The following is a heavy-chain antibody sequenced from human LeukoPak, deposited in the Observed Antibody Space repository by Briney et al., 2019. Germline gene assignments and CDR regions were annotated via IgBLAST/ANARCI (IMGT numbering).Heavy chain of an antibody. Sequence: PGGSLRLSCAASGFTFDDYGMSWVRQAPGKGPEWVSFIYSGGSTHYSDSVKGRFTISRDNSKNTLYLQMNSLRAEDTAVYYCARRAGAYSHPYDYWGQGTLVTVSS. D-gene: IGHD4/OR15-4a*01. V-gene: IGHV3-53*01. J-gene: IGHJ4*02. CDR1: GFTFDDYG. CDR3: ARRAGAYSHPYDY. CDR2: IYSGGST.